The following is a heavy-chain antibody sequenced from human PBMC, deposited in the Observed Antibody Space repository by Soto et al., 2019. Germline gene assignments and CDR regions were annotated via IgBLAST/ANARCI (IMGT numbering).Heavy chain of an antibody. CDR3: ARHSLALRKNNWFDP. CDR2: IFYLGSS. Sequence: VWARQPPGKGLEWIGSIFYLGSSYYNPSLKSRVTMSVDTSKNQFSLRLRSVTAADTALYFCARHSLALRKNNWFDPWGQGIMVTVSS. J-gene: IGHJ5*02. V-gene: IGHV4-39*01. D-gene: IGHD3-3*02.